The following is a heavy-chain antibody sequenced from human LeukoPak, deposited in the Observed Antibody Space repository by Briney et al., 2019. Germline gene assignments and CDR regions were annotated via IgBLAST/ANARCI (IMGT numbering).Heavy chain of an antibody. J-gene: IGHJ6*02. CDR2: ISSSGSTI. Sequence: GGSLRLSCAASGFTFSSYEMNWVRQAPGKGLEWVSYISSSGSTIYYADSVKGRFTISRDNAKNSLYLQMNSLRAEGTAVYYCARDRYCSGGSCRRYYYYGMDVWGQGTTVTVSS. V-gene: IGHV3-48*03. CDR3: ARDRYCSGGSCRRYYYYGMDV. D-gene: IGHD2-15*01. CDR1: GFTFSSYE.